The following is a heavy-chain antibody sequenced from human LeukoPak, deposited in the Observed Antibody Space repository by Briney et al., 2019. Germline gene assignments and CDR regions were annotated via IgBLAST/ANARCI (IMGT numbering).Heavy chain of an antibody. CDR1: GFTFSSYA. J-gene: IGHJ4*02. Sequence: GGSLRLSCAASGFTFSSYAMSWVRQAPEKGLEWVSAISGSGGSTYYADSVKGRFTISRDNSKNTLYLQMNSLRAEDTAVYYCAKDHYDYVWGSYRADYWGQGTLVTVSS. D-gene: IGHD3-16*02. CDR3: AKDHYDYVWGSYRADY. CDR2: ISGSGGST. V-gene: IGHV3-23*01.